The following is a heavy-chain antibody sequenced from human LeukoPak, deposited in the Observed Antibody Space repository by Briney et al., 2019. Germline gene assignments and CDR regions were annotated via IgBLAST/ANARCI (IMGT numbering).Heavy chain of an antibody. J-gene: IGHJ4*02. CDR3: ARDHYDISTVDF. D-gene: IGHD3-9*01. V-gene: IGHV4-39*07. CDR2: IYYSGST. CDR1: GGPISSSNYY. Sequence: PSETLSLTCTVSGGPISSSNYYWGWIRQPPGKGLEWIGSIYYSGSTYYNPSLKSRVTISVDTSKNQFSLRLSSVTAADTAVYYCARDHYDISTVDFWGQGTLVTVSS.